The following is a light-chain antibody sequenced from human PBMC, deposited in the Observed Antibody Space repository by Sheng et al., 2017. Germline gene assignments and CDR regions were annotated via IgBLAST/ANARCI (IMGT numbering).Light chain of an antibody. CDR2: EDK. CDR3: QAWDSRTDDVV. V-gene: IGLV3-1*01. J-gene: IGLJ2*01. CDR1: KLVNKY. Sequence: SYEMTQPPSVSVSPGQTASITCSGEKLVNKYVCWYQQKPGQSPLLVIYEDKKRPSGIPERFSGSNSRNTATLTISGTQAMDEADYYCQAWDSRTDDVVFGGGTKLTVL.